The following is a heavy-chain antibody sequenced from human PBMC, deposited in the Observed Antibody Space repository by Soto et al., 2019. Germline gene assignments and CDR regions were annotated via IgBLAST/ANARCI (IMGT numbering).Heavy chain of an antibody. CDR3: ARGHLAVVPVASWFYYKDV. V-gene: IGHV1-3*01. Sequence: QVQLVQSGAEVEKPGASVKVSCKASGYTFANYAVHWVRQAPGQRLEWMGWINAGNGNTRFSQNLQGRVTITRDTSASTVYMELSSLRSEDTAVYYCARGHLAVVPVASWFYYKDVWGKGTTVTVSS. CDR2: INAGNGNT. D-gene: IGHD2-2*01. J-gene: IGHJ6*03. CDR1: GYTFANYA.